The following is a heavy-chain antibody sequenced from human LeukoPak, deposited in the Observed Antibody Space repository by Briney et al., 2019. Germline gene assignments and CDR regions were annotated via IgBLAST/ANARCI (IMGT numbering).Heavy chain of an antibody. CDR1: GYTFTSYY. Sequence: GASVKVSCKASGYTFTSYYMHWVRQAPGQGLEWIGWINPNSGGTNYAQKFQGRVTMTRDTSISTAYMELSRLRSDDTAVYYCARGDIMTGYVFDYWGQGTLVTVSS. CDR3: ARGDIMTGYVFDY. J-gene: IGHJ4*02. V-gene: IGHV1-2*02. CDR2: INPNSGGT. D-gene: IGHD3-9*01.